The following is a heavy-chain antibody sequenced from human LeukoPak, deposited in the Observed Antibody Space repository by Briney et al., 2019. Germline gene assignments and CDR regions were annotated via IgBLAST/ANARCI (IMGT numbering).Heavy chain of an antibody. CDR1: GFTFSSYW. Sequence: GGSLRLSCAASGFTFSSYWMSWGRQAPGKGLMWVSQINSDGSATSCADPVKGRCTISRDNAKNMLYLEMNSLRVEDTAVYFCTRDHGLDVWGQGTTVTVSS. V-gene: IGHV3-74*01. CDR2: INSDGSAT. CDR3: TRDHGLDV. J-gene: IGHJ6*02.